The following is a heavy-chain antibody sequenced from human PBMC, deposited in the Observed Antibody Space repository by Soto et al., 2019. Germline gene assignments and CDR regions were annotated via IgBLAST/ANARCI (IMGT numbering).Heavy chain of an antibody. Sequence: EVQLVESGGGLVQPGRSLRLSCAASGFTFDDYAMHWVRQAPGKGLEWVSGISWNSGSIGYADSVKGRFTISRDNAKNSQYQQMNSLRAEDTALYYCAKENSSSWYYKWFDPWGQGTLVTVSS. CDR2: ISWNSGSI. D-gene: IGHD6-13*01. J-gene: IGHJ5*02. CDR3: AKENSSSWYYKWFDP. CDR1: GFTFDDYA. V-gene: IGHV3-9*01.